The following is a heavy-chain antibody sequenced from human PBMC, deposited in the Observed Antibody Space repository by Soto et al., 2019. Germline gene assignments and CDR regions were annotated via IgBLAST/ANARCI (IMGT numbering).Heavy chain of an antibody. Sequence: QVQLQQWGAGLLKPSETLSLTCAVYGGSFSGYYWSWIRQPPGKGLEWIGEINHSGSTNYNPSLKSRVTISVDTSKNQFSLKLSSVTAADTAVYYCARAHYYDFWSGYHPYGYYYGMDVWGQGTMVTVSS. J-gene: IGHJ6*02. V-gene: IGHV4-34*01. CDR3: ARAHYYDFWSGYHPYGYYYGMDV. D-gene: IGHD3-3*01. CDR1: GGSFSGYY. CDR2: INHSGST.